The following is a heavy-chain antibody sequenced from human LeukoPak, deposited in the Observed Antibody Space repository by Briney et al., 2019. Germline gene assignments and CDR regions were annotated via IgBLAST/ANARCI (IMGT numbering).Heavy chain of an antibody. CDR2: IYYSGST. D-gene: IGHD6-13*01. V-gene: IGHV4-39*01. CDR3: ARGPHSSSWFYFDY. Sequence: SETLYLTCTVSGGSISSSSYYWGWIRQPPGKGLEWIGSIYYSGSTYYNPSLKSRVTISVDTSKNQFSLKLSSVAAADTAVYYCARGPHSSSWFYFDYWGQGTLVTVSS. J-gene: IGHJ4*02. CDR1: GGSISSSSYY.